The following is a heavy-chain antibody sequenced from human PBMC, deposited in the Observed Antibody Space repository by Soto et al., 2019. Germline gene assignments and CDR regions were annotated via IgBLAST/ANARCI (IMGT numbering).Heavy chain of an antibody. CDR3: ARVGYLVTAIRDDAFDI. CDR1: GYTFTSYD. D-gene: IGHD2-21*02. V-gene: IGHV1-8*01. J-gene: IGHJ3*02. Sequence: ASVKVSCKASGYTFTSYDINWVRQATGQGLEWMGWVNPNSGNTGYAQKFQGRVTMTRNTSISTAYMELSSLRSEDTAVYYCARVGYLVTAIRDDAFDIWGQGTMVTVSS. CDR2: VNPNSGNT.